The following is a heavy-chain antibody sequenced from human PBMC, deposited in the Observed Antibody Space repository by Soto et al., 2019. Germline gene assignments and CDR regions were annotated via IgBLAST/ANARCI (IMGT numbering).Heavy chain of an antibody. J-gene: IGHJ4*02. CDR1: GVSISGSC. V-gene: IGHV4-59*01. CDR3: ARGGNRYSNTASGVGGFDF. D-gene: IGHD5-12*01. Sequence: DTLSLTCTVLGVSISGSCWGGIRQSPGTGLEGIGYIYYTGTTNYNPSLERRVTISLDTAKNQFSLNVNSLTSAATAVYFCARGGNRYSNTASGVGGFDFWGQGTLVTVSS. CDR2: IYYTGTT.